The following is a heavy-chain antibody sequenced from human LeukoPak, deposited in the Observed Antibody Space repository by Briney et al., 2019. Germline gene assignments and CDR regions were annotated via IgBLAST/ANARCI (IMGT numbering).Heavy chain of an antibody. CDR3: AKERFGDWNWFDP. J-gene: IGHJ5*02. CDR2: ISGTVGST. V-gene: IGHV3-23*01. D-gene: IGHD3-10*01. Sequence: GGSLRLSCAASGFTFSHYNMNWVRQAPGRGLEWVSTISGTVGSTYYADSVKGRFTISRDNSKDTLYLQMNSLRAEDTAIYYCAKERFGDWNWFDPWGQGTLVTVSS. CDR1: GFTFSHYN.